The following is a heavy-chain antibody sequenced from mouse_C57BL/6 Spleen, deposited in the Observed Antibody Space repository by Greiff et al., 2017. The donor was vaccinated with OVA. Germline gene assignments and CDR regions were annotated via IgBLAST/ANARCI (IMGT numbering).Heavy chain of an antibody. CDR1: GFTFTDYY. J-gene: IGHJ1*03. Sequence: EVQVVESGGGLVQPGGSLSLSCAASGFTFTDYYMYWVRQPPGKALEWLGFVRNKANGYTTEYSASVKGRFTISRDNSQSILYLQMNALRAEDSATYYCARWDYGAYFDVWGTGTTVTVSS. CDR2: VRNKANGYTT. V-gene: IGHV7-3*01. D-gene: IGHD1-1*01. CDR3: ARWDYGAYFDV.